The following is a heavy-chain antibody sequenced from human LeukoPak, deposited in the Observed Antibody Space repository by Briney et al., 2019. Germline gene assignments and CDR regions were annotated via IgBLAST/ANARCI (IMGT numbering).Heavy chain of an antibody. CDR2: ISAYNGNT. Sequence: ASVKVSCKASGYTFTSYGISWVRQAPGQGLGWMGWISAYNGNTNYAQKLQGRVTMTTDTSTSTAYMELRSLRSDDTAVYYCARYAYYDFWSGYSALYRGNWFDPWGQGTLVTVSS. V-gene: IGHV1-18*01. CDR3: ARYAYYDFWSGYSALYRGNWFDP. CDR1: GYTFTSYG. J-gene: IGHJ5*02. D-gene: IGHD3-3*01.